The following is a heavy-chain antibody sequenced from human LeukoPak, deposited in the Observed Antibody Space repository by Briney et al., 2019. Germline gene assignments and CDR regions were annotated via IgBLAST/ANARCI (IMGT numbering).Heavy chain of an antibody. CDR2: IIPIFGTA. V-gene: IGHV1-69*13. D-gene: IGHD3-22*01. Sequence: GASVKVSCKASGYTFTSYHMHWVRQAPGQGLEWMGGIIPIFGTANYAQKFQGRVTITADESTSTAYMGLSSLRSEDTAVYYCAREKKYYYDSSGYYYVYIDYWGQGTLVTVSS. J-gene: IGHJ4*02. CDR1: GYTFTSYH. CDR3: AREKKYYYDSSGYYYVYIDY.